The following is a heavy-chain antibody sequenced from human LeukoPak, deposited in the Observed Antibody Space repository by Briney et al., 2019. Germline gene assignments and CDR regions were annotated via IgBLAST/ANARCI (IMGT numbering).Heavy chain of an antibody. J-gene: IGHJ4*02. CDR2: IYHSGST. Sequence: PSETLSLTCTVSGYSISSGYYWGWIRPPPGKGLEWIGSIYHSGSTYYNPSLKSRVTISVDTSKNQFSLKLSSVTAADTAVYYCARDLRVVGATDGYWGQGTLVTVSS. V-gene: IGHV4-38-2*02. CDR3: ARDLRVVGATDGY. CDR1: GYSISSGYY. D-gene: IGHD1-26*01.